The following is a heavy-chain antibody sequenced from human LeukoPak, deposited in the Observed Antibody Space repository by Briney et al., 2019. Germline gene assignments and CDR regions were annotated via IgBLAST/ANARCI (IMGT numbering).Heavy chain of an antibody. CDR1: GYTFTGYY. CDR2: FNPNRGGT. Sequence: ASVKVSCKASGYTFTGYYMHWVRQAPGQGREWMGWFNPNRGGTNYAQKFQGRVTMTRDTSISTAYMELSRLRSDDTAVYYCARNYYGSGSYSSWGDAFDIWGQGTMVTVSS. D-gene: IGHD3-10*01. V-gene: IGHV1-2*02. J-gene: IGHJ3*02. CDR3: ARNYYGSGSYSSWGDAFDI.